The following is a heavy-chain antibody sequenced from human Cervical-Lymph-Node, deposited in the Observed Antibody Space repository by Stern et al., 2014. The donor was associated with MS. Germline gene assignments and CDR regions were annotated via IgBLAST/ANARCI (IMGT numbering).Heavy chain of an antibody. J-gene: IGHJ4*02. CDR1: GFTFRNYG. Sequence: QVQLVQSGAEVKKPGASVKVSCKASGFTFRNYGISWVRQAPGQGLEWMGWISAYNGNLDFAQKFQGRLTMTTDTSTSTVYMALRNLTSDDPAVYYCARDRGIVENTTGDYWGQGTLVTVSS. CDR2: ISAYNGNL. CDR3: ARDRGIVENTTGDY. V-gene: IGHV1-18*01. D-gene: IGHD1-26*01.